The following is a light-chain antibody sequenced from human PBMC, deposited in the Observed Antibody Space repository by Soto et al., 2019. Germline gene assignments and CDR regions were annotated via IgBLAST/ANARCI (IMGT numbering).Light chain of an antibody. CDR1: RSISSW. Sequence: DIQMTQSPSTLSASVGDRVTITCRASRSISSWLAWYQQKPGKAPKLLIYKASSLESGVPSRFSGSGSGTEFTLTISSLQPDDFATYYCQQYNSYPWTFVQGTKVEIK. CDR3: QQYNSYPWT. CDR2: KAS. V-gene: IGKV1-5*03. J-gene: IGKJ1*01.